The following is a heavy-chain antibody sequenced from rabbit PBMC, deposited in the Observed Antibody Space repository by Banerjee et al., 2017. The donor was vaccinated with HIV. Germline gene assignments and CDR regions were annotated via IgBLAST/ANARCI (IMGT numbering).Heavy chain of an antibody. V-gene: IGHV1S45*01. CDR2: IYTGDGDT. CDR1: GFDFSSGYD. D-gene: IGHD6-1*01. Sequence: QEQLVESGGGLVQPEGSLTLTCKASGFDFSSGYDMCWVRQAPGKGLEWIACIYTGDGDTYYASWAKGRFTISKASSTTVTLQMTSLTAADTATYFCARDRDATIPGYGYDLWGPGTLVTVS. CDR3: ARDRDATIPGYGYDL. J-gene: IGHJ4*01.